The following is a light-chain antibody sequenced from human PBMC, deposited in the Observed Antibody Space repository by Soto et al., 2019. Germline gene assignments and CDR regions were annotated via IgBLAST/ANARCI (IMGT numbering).Light chain of an antibody. J-gene: IGLJ1*01. CDR2: EVN. CDR3: SSYTSSSTLDV. V-gene: IGLV2-14*01. Sequence: QSALTQPASVSGSPGQSIAISCTGTSNDVGDYDYVSWYQQHPGKAPKLIIYEVNNRPSGVSNRFSGSKSGNTASLTISGLQAEDEADYYCSSYTSSSTLDVFGTGTKVTVL. CDR1: SNDVGDYDY.